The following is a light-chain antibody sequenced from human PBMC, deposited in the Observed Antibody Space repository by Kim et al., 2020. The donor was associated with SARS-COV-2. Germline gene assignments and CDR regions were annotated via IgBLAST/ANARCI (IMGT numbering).Light chain of an antibody. V-gene: IGLV1-40*01. Sequence: QSVLTQPPSVSGAPGQRVTISCTGSSSNIGAGYDVHWYQHLPGTAPKLLIYGNSNRPSGVPDRFSGSKSGTSASLAITGLQAEDEADYYCQSYDSSLSALYVFGTGTQLTVL. CDR3: QSYDSSLSALYV. CDR2: GNS. J-gene: IGLJ1*01. CDR1: SSNIGAGYD.